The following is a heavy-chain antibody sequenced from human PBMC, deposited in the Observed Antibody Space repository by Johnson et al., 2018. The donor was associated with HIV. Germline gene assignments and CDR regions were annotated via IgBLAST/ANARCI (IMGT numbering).Heavy chain of an antibody. CDR1: GFTFSSYA. V-gene: IGHV3-30*04. CDR3: ARDQLNGAVDI. D-gene: IGHD1-1*01. Sequence: QVQLVESGGGVVQPGRSLRLSCAASGFTFSSYAMHCVRQAPGKGLAWVAVISYDGSNQYYAGSVKGRLPISRDTSKNTLYLQMNSLRAEDSPVYDCARDQLNGAVDIWGQGTMVTVSS. CDR2: ISYDGSNQ. J-gene: IGHJ3*02.